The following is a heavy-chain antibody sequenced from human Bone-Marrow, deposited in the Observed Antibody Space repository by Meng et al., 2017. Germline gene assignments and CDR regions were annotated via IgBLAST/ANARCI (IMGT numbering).Heavy chain of an antibody. CDR2: IYYSGST. Sequence: GSLRLSCAVYGGSFSGYYWGWIRQPPGKGLEWIGSIYYSGSTYYNPSLKSRVTISVDTSKNQFSLKLSSVTAADTAVYYCARFNWGRGGPDYWGQGKLVNGAS. CDR3: ARFNWGRGGPDY. J-gene: IGHJ4*01. CDR1: GGSFSGYY. D-gene: IGHD7-27*01. V-gene: IGHV4-34*01.